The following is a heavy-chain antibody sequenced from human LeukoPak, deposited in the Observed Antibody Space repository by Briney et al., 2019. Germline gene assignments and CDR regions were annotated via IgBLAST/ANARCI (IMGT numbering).Heavy chain of an antibody. CDR3: ATDREYYYGMDV. CDR2: INPSVGDT. J-gene: IGHJ6*02. V-gene: IGHV1-46*01. CDR1: GYTFTSHL. Sequence: GASVKVSCKASGYTFTSHLMHWVRQASGQGLEWMGIINPSVGDTNYAQKFKGRVTMTRDTSTSTVYMELSSLRSEDTAVYYCATDREYYYGMDVWGQGTTVTVSS.